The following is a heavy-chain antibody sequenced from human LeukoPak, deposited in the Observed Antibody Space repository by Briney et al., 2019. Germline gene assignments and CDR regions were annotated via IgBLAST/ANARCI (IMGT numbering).Heavy chain of an antibody. CDR3: ARDILLIAAAGKRDAFDI. V-gene: IGHV1-18*01. D-gene: IGHD6-13*01. CDR2: ISAYNGNT. J-gene: IGHJ3*02. CDR1: GYTFTSYG. Sequence: ASVKVSCKVSGYTFTSYGISWVRPAPGQGLEWMGWISAYNGNTNYAQKLQGRVTMTTDTSTSTAYMELRSLRSDDTAVYYCARDILLIAAAGKRDAFDIWGQGTMVTVSS.